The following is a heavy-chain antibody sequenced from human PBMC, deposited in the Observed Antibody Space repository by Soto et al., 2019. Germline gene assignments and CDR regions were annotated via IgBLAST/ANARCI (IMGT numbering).Heavy chain of an antibody. J-gene: IGHJ6*03. CDR1: GGSISSSSYY. V-gene: IGHV4-39*01. D-gene: IGHD5-12*01. Sequence: ASETLSLTCTVSGGSISSSSYYWGWIRQPPGKGLEWIGSIYYSGSTYYNPSLKSRVTISVDTSKNQFSLKLSSVTAADTAVYNCARHRGISGYGYYYYYMDVWGKGTTVTVSS. CDR3: ARHRGISGYGYYYYYMDV. CDR2: IYYSGST.